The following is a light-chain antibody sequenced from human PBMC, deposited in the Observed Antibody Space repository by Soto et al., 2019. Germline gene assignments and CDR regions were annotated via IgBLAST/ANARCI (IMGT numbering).Light chain of an antibody. CDR3: QSYDSSLSGVV. CDR2: GNS. V-gene: IGLV1-40*01. Sequence: QSVLTQPPSVSGAPGQRVTISCTGSSSNIGAGYDVHWYQQLPGTAPKLLIYGNSNRPSGVPDRFSGSKSGTSASLAITGIPAEDEADYYCQSYDSSLSGVVFGGGTKLTVL. J-gene: IGLJ2*01. CDR1: SSNIGAGYD.